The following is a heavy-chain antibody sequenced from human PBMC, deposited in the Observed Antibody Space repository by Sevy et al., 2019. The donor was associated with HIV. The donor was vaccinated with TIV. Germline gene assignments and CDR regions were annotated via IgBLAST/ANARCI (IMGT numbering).Heavy chain of an antibody. CDR3: ARDSDGSGHYYADYFDY. D-gene: IGHD3-22*01. V-gene: IGHV1-18*01. Sequence: ASVKVSCKASGYTFTTYPFVWVGQAPGQGLEWLGWIRTYSGETRDAQKFQGRATMTTDTSTSTAYLELRSLRSDDTAVYYCARDSDGSGHYYADYFDYWGQGTLVTVSS. CDR2: IRTYSGET. J-gene: IGHJ4*02. CDR1: GYTFTTYP.